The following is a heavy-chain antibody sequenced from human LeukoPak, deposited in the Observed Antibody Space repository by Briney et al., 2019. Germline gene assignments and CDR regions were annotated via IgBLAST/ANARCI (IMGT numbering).Heavy chain of an antibody. Sequence: SVKVSCKASGGTFSSYAISWVRQAPGQGLEWVGRIIPILGIANYAQKFQGRVTITADKSTSTAYMELSSLRSEDTAVYYCARGSVFGSGWFFDYWGQGTLVTVSS. D-gene: IGHD6-19*01. CDR1: GGTFSSYA. CDR3: ARGSVFGSGWFFDY. CDR2: IIPILGIA. V-gene: IGHV1-69*04. J-gene: IGHJ4*02.